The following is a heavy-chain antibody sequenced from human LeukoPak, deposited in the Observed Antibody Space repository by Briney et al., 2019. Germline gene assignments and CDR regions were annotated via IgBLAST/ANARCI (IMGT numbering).Heavy chain of an antibody. CDR2: IYHSGSP. V-gene: IGHV4-4*02. CDR1: GFTFSSQAM. D-gene: IGHD1-1*01. Sequence: GSLRLSCAASGFTFSSQAMSWVRQPPGKGLEWIGEIYHSGSPNYNPSLKSRVTISVDKSRNHFSLNLSSVTAADTAVYYCARVNINNWHSCDYWGQGTLVTVSS. J-gene: IGHJ4*02. CDR3: ARVNINNWHSCDY.